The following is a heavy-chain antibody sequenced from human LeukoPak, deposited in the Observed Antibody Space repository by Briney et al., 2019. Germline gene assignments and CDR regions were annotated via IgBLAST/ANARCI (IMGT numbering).Heavy chain of an antibody. V-gene: IGHV1-2*07. D-gene: IGHD1-26*01. CDR1: GYTFTSYG. J-gene: IGHJ4*02. CDR2: INLQSGGT. Sequence: ASVRVSCKASGYTFTSYGISWVRQAPGQGLEWMGWINLQSGGTNYAHNFQGRVIMTGDTSISTAYMELSRLRSDDTAVYYCARGRATDFFDYWGQGTLVTVSS. CDR3: ARGRATDFFDY.